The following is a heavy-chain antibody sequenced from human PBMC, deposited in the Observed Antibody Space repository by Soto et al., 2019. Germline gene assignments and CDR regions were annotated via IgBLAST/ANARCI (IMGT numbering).Heavy chain of an antibody. CDR2: ISGSGGST. V-gene: IGHV3-23*01. J-gene: IGHJ5*02. Sequence: GGSLRLSCAASGCTFSSYAMSWVRQAPGKGLEWVSAISGSGGSTYYADSVKGRFTISRDNSKNTLYLQMNSLRAEDTAVYYCAKDSSSSWYVNWFDPWGQGTLVTVSS. D-gene: IGHD6-13*01. CDR3: AKDSSSSWYVNWFDP. CDR1: GCTFSSYA.